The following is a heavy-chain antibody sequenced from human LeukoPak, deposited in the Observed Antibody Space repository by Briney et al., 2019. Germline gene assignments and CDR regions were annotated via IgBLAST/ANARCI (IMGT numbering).Heavy chain of an antibody. J-gene: IGHJ4*02. V-gene: IGHV3-13*01. Sequence: GSLRLSCAASGFTFSSCDMHWVRQATGKGLEWVSAIGTAGDTYYPGSVKGRFTISRENAKNSLYLQMNSLRAEDTAVYYCAREGSSSFYFDYWGQGTLVTVSS. CDR1: GFTFSSCD. CDR3: AREGSSSFYFDY. D-gene: IGHD6-6*01. CDR2: IGTAGDT.